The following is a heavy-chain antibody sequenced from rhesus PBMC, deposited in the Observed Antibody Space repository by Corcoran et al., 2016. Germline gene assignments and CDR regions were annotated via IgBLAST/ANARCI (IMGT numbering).Heavy chain of an antibody. J-gene: IGHJ6*01. CDR3: ARFTYSWNNGVYYGLDS. Sequence: QVQLQASGPGVVKPSETLSLTCAVSGGSISDSYRCSWIRPPPGTGRERIGYIYGSSTSPNYNPDLKRRVTIAKETAKNQFSLKLSSVTAAETAVYYCARFTYSWNNGVYYGLDSWGQGALVTVSS. CDR2: IYGSSTSP. D-gene: IGHD1-20*01. CDR1: GGSISDSYR. V-gene: IGHV4S10*01.